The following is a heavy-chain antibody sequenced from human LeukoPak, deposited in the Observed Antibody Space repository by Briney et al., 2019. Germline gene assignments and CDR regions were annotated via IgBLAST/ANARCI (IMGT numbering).Heavy chain of an antibody. CDR1: GGTFSSYA. V-gene: IGHV1-69*04. CDR3: ARRHYDIGCDY. J-gene: IGHJ4*02. CDR2: IIPILGIA. Sequence: ASVKVSCKASGGTFSSYAISWVRQAPGQGLEWMERIIPILGIANYAQKFQGRVTITADKSTSTAYMELSSLRSEDTAVYYCARRHYDIGCDYWGQGTLVTVSS. D-gene: IGHD3-22*01.